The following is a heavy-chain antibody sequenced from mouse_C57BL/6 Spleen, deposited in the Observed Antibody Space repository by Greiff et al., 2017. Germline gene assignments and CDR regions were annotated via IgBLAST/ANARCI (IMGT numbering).Heavy chain of an antibody. Sequence: QVQLQQPGAELVKPGASVKLSCKASGYTFTSYWMHWVKQRPGQGLEWIGMIHPNSGSTNYNEKFKSKATLTVDTSSSTAYMQLSSLTSEDSAVYYCASLYYDYDGVDYWGQGTTLTVSS. CDR1: GYTFTSYW. D-gene: IGHD2-4*01. J-gene: IGHJ2*01. V-gene: IGHV1-64*01. CDR2: IHPNSGST. CDR3: ASLYYDYDGVDY.